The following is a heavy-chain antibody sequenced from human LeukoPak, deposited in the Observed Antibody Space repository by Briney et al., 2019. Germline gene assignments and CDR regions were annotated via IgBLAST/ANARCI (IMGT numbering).Heavy chain of an antibody. J-gene: IGHJ5*02. CDR2: INSDRSST. V-gene: IGHV3-74*01. CDR3: AVFDNWPGD. Sequence: QPGGSLRLSCAASGFTFSSYWMHWVRQAPGKGLVWVSHINSDRSSTTYADSVKGRFTISRDNAKNTLYLQMNSLRAEDTAVYHCAVFDNWPGDWGRGTLVTVSS. CDR1: GFTFSSYW.